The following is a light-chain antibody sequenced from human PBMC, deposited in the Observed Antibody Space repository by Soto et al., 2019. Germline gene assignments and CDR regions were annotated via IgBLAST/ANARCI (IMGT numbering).Light chain of an antibody. J-gene: IGLJ3*02. CDR3: TSYSDRKTWV. CDR1: SSDVGGYDY. Sequence: QSALTQPASVSGSPGQSITISCTGTSSDVGGYDYVSWYQQHPGKAPKLIIYEVSNRPSGVSNRFSGSKSGNTASLTISWLQAEDEADYYCTSYSDRKTWVFGGGTKVTVL. CDR2: EVS. V-gene: IGLV2-14*03.